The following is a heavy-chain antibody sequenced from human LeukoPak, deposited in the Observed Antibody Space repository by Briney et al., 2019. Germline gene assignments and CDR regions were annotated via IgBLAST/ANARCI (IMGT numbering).Heavy chain of an antibody. Sequence: ASVKVSCKVSGYTLTELSMHWVRQAPGKGLEWMGGFDPEDGETIYAQKFQGRVTMTEDTSTDTAYMELSRLRSEDTAVYYCARVPYYGSGSYYRRYFDYWGQGTLVTVSS. CDR1: GYTLTELS. J-gene: IGHJ4*02. V-gene: IGHV1-24*01. CDR3: ARVPYYGSGSYYRRYFDY. CDR2: FDPEDGET. D-gene: IGHD3-10*01.